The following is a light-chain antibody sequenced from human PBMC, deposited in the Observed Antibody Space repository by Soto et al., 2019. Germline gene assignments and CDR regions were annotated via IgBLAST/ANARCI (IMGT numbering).Light chain of an antibody. CDR2: AAS. CDR3: QQYNSYSPA. V-gene: IGKV1-5*01. Sequence: IQVTQSPSSLSASVGDRVTITCRASQSISSYLNWYQQKPGKAPKLLIYAASTLQSGVPSRFSGSGSGTEFTLTISSLQPDDFATYYCQQYNSYSPAFGQGTKVDIK. J-gene: IGKJ1*01. CDR1: QSISSY.